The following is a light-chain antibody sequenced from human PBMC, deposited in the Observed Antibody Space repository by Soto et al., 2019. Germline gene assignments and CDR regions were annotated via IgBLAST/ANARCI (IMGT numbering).Light chain of an antibody. V-gene: IGKV1-39*01. CDR1: RSIGNN. J-gene: IGKJ5*01. CDR2: SAS. Sequence: EIQVTQSPTSLSASVGDRFTITCRASRSIGNNLNWYQQRPGKAPLILIYSASSLQSGVPSRFRGSSSGTDFTLPINGLQPEDFETYYCQQSFSHHIAFGQGTRLEIK. CDR3: QQSFSHHIA.